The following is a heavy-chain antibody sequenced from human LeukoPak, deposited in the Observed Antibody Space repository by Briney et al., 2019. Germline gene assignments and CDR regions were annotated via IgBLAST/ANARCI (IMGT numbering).Heavy chain of an antibody. V-gene: IGHV3-30*04. CDR1: GFRFNNYA. CDR2: ISMDGIQE. J-gene: IGHJ3*01. Sequence: GGSLRLSCAASGFRFNNYAMHWVRQPPGTGLEWVAVISMDGIQEYYADSVKGRFSISRDNSKNTLYLQMNSLRSEDTAVCYCAREVYSYALDALDLWGQGTMVTVSS. D-gene: IGHD5-18*01. CDR3: AREVYSYALDALDL.